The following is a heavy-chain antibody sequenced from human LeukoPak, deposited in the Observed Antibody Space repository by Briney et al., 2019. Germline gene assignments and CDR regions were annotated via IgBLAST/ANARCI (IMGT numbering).Heavy chain of an antibody. J-gene: IGHJ6*02. CDR1: GYTFTSYG. D-gene: IGHD4-17*01. CDR3: ARVGTTDPGDYYYGMDV. V-gene: IGHV1-18*01. Sequence: ASVKVSCKASGYTFTSYGISWVRQAPGQGLEWMGWISAYNGNTNYAQKLQGRVTMTTDTSTSTAYMELRSLRSDDTAVYYCARVGTTDPGDYYYGMDVWGQGTTVTVSS. CDR2: ISAYNGNT.